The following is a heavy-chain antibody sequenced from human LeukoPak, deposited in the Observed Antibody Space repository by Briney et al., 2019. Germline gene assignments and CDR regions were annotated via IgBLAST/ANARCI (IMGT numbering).Heavy chain of an antibody. CDR2: IYYSGST. CDR1: GGSISSYY. Sequence: SETLSLTCTVSGGSISSYYWSWIRQPPGKGLEWIGYIYYSGSTNYNPSLKSRVTISVDTSKNQFSLKLSSVTAADTAVYYCARAGLGGYSYGYGYWGQGTLVTVSS. D-gene: IGHD5-18*01. CDR3: ARAGLGGYSYGYGY. V-gene: IGHV4-59*01. J-gene: IGHJ4*02.